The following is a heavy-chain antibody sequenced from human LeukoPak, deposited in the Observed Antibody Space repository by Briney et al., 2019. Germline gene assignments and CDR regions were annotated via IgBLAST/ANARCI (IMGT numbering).Heavy chain of an antibody. CDR2: IYDSGST. V-gene: IGHV4-39*01. CDR1: GGSIRSSYYY. D-gene: IGHD4-17*01. Sequence: SETLSLTCTVSGGSIRSSYYYWGWIRQPPGKGLEWIGSIYDSGSTYYNPSLKSRVTISVDTSKNQFSLKLNSVTAADTAVYYCARQRAYGDYRIFDYWGQGTLVTVSS. CDR3: ARQRAYGDYRIFDY. J-gene: IGHJ4*02.